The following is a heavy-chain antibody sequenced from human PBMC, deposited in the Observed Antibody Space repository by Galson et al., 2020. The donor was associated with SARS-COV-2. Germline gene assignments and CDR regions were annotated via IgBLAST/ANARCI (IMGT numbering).Heavy chain of an antibody. D-gene: IGHD5-12*01. CDR1: GDSVSSNNVA. Sequence: SQTLSLTCAISGDSVSSNNVAWNWIRQSPSRGLEWLGRTYYRSKWYDDYAISVKGRITINPDTSKNQFSLQLNSVTPEDTAVYYCARKFSGLNHFDYWGQGTPVTVSS. J-gene: IGHJ4*02. V-gene: IGHV6-1*01. CDR3: ARKFSGLNHFDY. CDR2: TYYRSKWYD.